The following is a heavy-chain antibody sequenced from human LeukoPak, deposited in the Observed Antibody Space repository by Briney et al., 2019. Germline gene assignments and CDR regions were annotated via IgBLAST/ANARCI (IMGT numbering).Heavy chain of an antibody. CDR1: GYTFTSYG. CDR3: ARANMITFGRVIVLDAFDI. Sequence: GASVKVSCKASGYTFTSYGISWVRQAPGQGLEWMGWISAYNGNTNYAQKLQGRVTMTTDTSTSTAYMELRSLRSDDTAVYYCARANMITFGRVIVLDAFDIWGQGTMVTVSS. D-gene: IGHD3-16*02. V-gene: IGHV1-18*01. CDR2: ISAYNGNT. J-gene: IGHJ3*02.